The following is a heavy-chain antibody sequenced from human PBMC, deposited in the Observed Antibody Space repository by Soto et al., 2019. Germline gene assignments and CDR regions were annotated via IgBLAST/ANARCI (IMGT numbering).Heavy chain of an antibody. CDR3: ASGEYYDSSGYYYYYYYGMDV. J-gene: IGHJ6*02. D-gene: IGHD3-22*01. CDR1: GGTFSSYA. CDR2: IIPIFGTA. V-gene: IGHV1-69*01. Sequence: QVQLVQSGAEVKKPGSSVKVSCKASGGTFSSYAISWVRQAPGPGLEWLGGIIPIFGTANYAQKFQGRVTITADESTSTAYMELSSLRSEDTAVYYCASGEYYDSSGYYYYYYYGMDVWGQETTVTVSS.